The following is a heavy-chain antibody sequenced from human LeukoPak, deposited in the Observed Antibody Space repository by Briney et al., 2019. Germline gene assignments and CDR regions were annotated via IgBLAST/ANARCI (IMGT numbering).Heavy chain of an antibody. V-gene: IGHV4-59*01. Sequence: SETLSLTCTVSGGSISSYYWSWIRQPPGKGLEWIGYIYYSGSTNYNPSLKSRVTISVDTSKNQFSLKLSSVTAADTAVYYCARRGIAVEYFDYWGQGTLVTVSS. D-gene: IGHD6-19*01. CDR3: ARRGIAVEYFDY. CDR1: GGSISSYY. CDR2: IYYSGST. J-gene: IGHJ4*02.